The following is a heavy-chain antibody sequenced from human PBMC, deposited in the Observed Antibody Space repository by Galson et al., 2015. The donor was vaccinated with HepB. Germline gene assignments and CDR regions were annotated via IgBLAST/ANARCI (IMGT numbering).Heavy chain of an antibody. J-gene: IGHJ4*02. D-gene: IGHD5-12*01. CDR1: GGSISSSSYY. CDR3: ARARGGYDLDY. Sequence: SETLSLTCTVSGGSISSSSYYWGWIRQPPGKGLEWIGYIYYSGSTNYNPSLKSRVTISVDTSKNQFSLKLSSVTAADTAVYYCARARGGYDLDYWGQGTLVTVSS. V-gene: IGHV4-61*05. CDR2: IYYSGST.